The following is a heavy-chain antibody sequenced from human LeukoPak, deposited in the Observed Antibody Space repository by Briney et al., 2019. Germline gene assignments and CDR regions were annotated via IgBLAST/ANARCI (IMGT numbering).Heavy chain of an antibody. CDR1: GFIFSSYG. D-gene: IGHD2-15*01. V-gene: IGHV3-30*02. J-gene: IGHJ4*02. Sequence: GGSLRLSCVAPGFIFSSYGMHWVRQAPGKGLEWVAFTRSDGSDKYYTDSVKGRFTISRDNSKNTLYLQMNSLRAEDTAVYYCGKHGSASDYWGQGTLVTVSS. CDR2: TRSDGSDK. CDR3: GKHGSASDY.